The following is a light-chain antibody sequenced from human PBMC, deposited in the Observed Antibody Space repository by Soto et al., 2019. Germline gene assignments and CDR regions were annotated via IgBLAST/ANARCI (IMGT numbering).Light chain of an antibody. V-gene: IGKV3-15*01. J-gene: IGKJ2*01. CDR2: GAS. CDR3: QQYNNWPPYT. Sequence: TVMTQAPATLSVSPGERATLSCRASQTIANNLAWYHQRPGQAPRLPIYGASTRATGIPARFSGSGSGTAFTLTSSSLQAEDCAIYYCQQYNNWPPYTFGQGTKLEI. CDR1: QTIANN.